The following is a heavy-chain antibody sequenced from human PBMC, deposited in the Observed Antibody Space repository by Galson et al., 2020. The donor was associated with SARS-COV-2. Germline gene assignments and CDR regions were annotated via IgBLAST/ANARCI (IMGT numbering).Heavy chain of an antibody. D-gene: IGHD3-3*01. V-gene: IGHV3-23*01. Sequence: GESLKISCAASGFSFSSYVIMWVRQAPGKGLEWVSLIVADGATNYAASLRGRFSISRDNSRNTVYLQMNNLRAEDTAVYYCAREVLSRRTALDYWGQGTPVTVSS. J-gene: IGHJ4*02. CDR2: IVADGAT. CDR3: AREVLSRRTALDY. CDR1: GFSFSSYV.